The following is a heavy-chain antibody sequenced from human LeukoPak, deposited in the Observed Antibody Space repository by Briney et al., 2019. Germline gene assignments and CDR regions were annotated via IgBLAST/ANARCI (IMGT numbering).Heavy chain of an antibody. J-gene: IGHJ4*02. D-gene: IGHD3-16*01. V-gene: IGHV1-69*06. CDR3: ARGVTSYGTPLTY. Sequence: GASLKVSCKASGDSLTTYTISWVRHTPGQGRECMCGIFPMFETAHYAQRSQGRLTTTPDIATSTAYMDLSSLRSEDTAVYHCARGVTSYGTPLTYRGQGNLVTVSS. CDR1: GDSLTTYT. CDR2: IFPMFETA.